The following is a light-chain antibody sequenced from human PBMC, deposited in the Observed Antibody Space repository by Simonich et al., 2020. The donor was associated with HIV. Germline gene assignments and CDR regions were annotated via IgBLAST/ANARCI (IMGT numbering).Light chain of an antibody. CDR3: CSYAGSSTYV. CDR2: DVT. CDR1: SSDVGAYNY. Sequence: QSALTQPASVSGSPGQSITISCTGTSSDVGAYNYVSWYQQHPGKTPKLIIYDVTNRPAGIANRFSGSKSGTTASLTISGLQAEDEADYYCCSYAGSSTYVFGTGTKVTVL. J-gene: IGLJ1*01. V-gene: IGLV2-14*03.